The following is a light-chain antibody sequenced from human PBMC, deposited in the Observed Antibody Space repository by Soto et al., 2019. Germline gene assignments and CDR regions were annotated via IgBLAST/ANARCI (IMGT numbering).Light chain of an antibody. CDR3: QQYNDWPLT. Sequence: DFQMTKSPSTLSASVGDRVTITCRASQNIRSRLAWFQQKPGKAPKLLIYDASSLESGVPQRFSGTGSGTEFTLTISSLQSEDFALYYCQQYNDWPLTFGQGTKVDI. CDR2: DAS. V-gene: IGKV1-5*01. J-gene: IGKJ1*01. CDR1: QNIRSR.